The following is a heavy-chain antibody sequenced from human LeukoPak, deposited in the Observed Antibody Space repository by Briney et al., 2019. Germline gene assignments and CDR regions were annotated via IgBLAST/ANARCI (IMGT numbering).Heavy chain of an antibody. Sequence: SETLSLTCTVSGGSISSGSYYWSWIRQPAGKGLEWIGRIYTSGSANYNPSLKSRVTISVDTSKNQFSLKLSSVTAADTAVYYCARDYADYYYGMDVWGQGTTVTVSS. CDR3: ARDYADYYYGMDV. CDR2: IYTSGSA. J-gene: IGHJ6*02. D-gene: IGHD4-17*01. CDR1: GGSISSGSYY. V-gene: IGHV4-61*02.